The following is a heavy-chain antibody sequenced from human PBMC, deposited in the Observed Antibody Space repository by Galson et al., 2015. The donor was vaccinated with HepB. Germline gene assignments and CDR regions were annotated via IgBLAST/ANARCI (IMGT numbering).Heavy chain of an antibody. D-gene: IGHD3-9*01. V-gene: IGHV5-10-1*01. CDR2: IDPSDSYT. Sequence: QSGAEVKKPGESLRISCKGSGYSFTSYWISWVRQMPGKGLEWMGRIDPSDSYTNYSPSFQGHVTISADKSISTAYLQWSSLKASDTAMYYCAFDWLSVESGGGAFDIWGQGTMVTVSS. J-gene: IGHJ3*02. CDR3: AFDWLSVESGGGAFDI. CDR1: GYSFTSYW.